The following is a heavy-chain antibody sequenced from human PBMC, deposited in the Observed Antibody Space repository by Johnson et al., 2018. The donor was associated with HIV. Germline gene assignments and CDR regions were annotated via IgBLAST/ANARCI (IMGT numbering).Heavy chain of an antibody. V-gene: IGHV3-20*04. J-gene: IGHJ3*02. CDR1: GFTFDDYG. CDR2: INWNGGST. D-gene: IGHD1-26*01. Sequence: MQLVESGGGVVRPGGSLRLSCAASGFTFDDYGMSWVRQAPGKGLEWVSGINWNGGSTGYADSVKGRFTISRDNAKNSLYLQINSLRAEDTALYYCARAYSGSYSPRSAFDIWGQGTMVTVSS. CDR3: ARAYSGSYSPRSAFDI.